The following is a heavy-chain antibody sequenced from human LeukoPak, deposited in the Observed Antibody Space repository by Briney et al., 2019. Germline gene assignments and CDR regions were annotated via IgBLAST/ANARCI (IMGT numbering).Heavy chain of an antibody. Sequence: GGSLRLSYAASGFSFSDAWMSWVRQIPGKGLEWVGRIESKTDGGTTDYAAPVKGRFTISRDDSTNTMYLQMNSLKSEDTAVYYCTTYGSGRKFDYWGQGILVTVSS. J-gene: IGHJ4*02. CDR2: IESKTDGGTT. CDR1: GFSFSDAW. V-gene: IGHV3-15*04. CDR3: TTYGSGRKFDY. D-gene: IGHD3-10*01.